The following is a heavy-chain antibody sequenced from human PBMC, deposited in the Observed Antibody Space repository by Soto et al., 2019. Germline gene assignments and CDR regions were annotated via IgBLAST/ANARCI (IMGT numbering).Heavy chain of an antibody. Sequence: GESLKISCKASGYSFSTHWIGWVRQMPGKGLEWMGIIYPGDPDTRYSPSFQGQVTISADKSINTAYLQRSSLRASDTAMYYCARQRWDTSGYYSGPFDYWGQGALVTVSS. J-gene: IGHJ4*02. CDR1: GYSFSTHW. CDR2: IYPGDPDT. V-gene: IGHV5-51*01. CDR3: ARQRWDTSGYYSGPFDY. D-gene: IGHD3-22*01.